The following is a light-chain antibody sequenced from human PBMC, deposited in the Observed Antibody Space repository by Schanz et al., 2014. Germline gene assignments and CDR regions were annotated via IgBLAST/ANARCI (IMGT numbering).Light chain of an antibody. CDR3: QQYKDWPGT. Sequence: EIVLTQSPGTLSLSPGERATLSCRASQTVNSKFLAWYQQRPGQSPRVLIYGASNRATDIPARFSGSGSGTDFTLTISSLEPEDFAVYYCQQYKDWPGTFGQGTKVE. J-gene: IGKJ1*01. CDR1: QTVNSKF. CDR2: GAS. V-gene: IGKV3-11*01.